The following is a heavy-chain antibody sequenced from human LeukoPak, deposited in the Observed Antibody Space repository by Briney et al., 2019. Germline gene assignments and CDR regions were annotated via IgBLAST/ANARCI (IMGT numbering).Heavy chain of an antibody. J-gene: IGHJ6*04. CDR2: ISYDGSNK. CDR1: GFTFSSYG. CDR3: AKDLGCSSTSCYLRRPYYGMDV. V-gene: IGHV3-30*18. D-gene: IGHD2-2*01. Sequence: GRSLRLSCAASGFTFSSYGMHLVRQAPGKGLEWVAVISYDGSNKYYADSVKGRFTISRDNSKNTLYLQMNSLRAEDTAVYYCAKDLGCSSTSCYLRRPYYGMDVWGKGTTVTVSS.